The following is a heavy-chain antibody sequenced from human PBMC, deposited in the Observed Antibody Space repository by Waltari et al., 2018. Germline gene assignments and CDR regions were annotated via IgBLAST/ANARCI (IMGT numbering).Heavy chain of an antibody. Sequence: QVQLVQSGAEVKKPGASVKVSCKASGYSFPNYMQWVRQAPGQGLEWMGWINPNSGGTQYAQRFQGRVTMTRDTAITTVFMELSGLRDDDTAVYYCARVWFHSGLDYWGQGTLVTVSS. CDR3: ARVWFHSGLDY. CDR1: GYSFPNY. CDR2: INPNSGGT. J-gene: IGHJ4*02. V-gene: IGHV1-2*02. D-gene: IGHD6-19*01.